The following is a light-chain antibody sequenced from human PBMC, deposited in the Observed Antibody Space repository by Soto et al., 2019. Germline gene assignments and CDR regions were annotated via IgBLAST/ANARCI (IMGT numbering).Light chain of an antibody. CDR2: GAS. V-gene: IGKV3-15*01. J-gene: IGKJ4*01. Sequence: DIVMTQSPATLSVAPGERVTFSCRASQGVSRKLAWYQHKPGQAPRLLISGASTGATGIPARFSGSGSGTEITLTISSLQSEDCAIYYCQQYHTWPITVGGGTKVDIK. CDR1: QGVSRK. CDR3: QQYHTWPIT.